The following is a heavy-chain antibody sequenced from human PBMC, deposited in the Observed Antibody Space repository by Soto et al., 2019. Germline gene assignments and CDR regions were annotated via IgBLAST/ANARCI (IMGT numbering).Heavy chain of an antibody. J-gene: IGHJ6*02. CDR3: ARGLPRNSYQYDV. V-gene: IGHV3-11*01. D-gene: IGHD5-18*01. CDR1: GFTFSDYY. CDR2: ISSSGYTI. Sequence: QVQLVESGGGLVKPGGSLRLSCVASGFTFSDYYMSWIRQAPGQGLEWVSYISSSGYTIYYADSVRGRFTISRDNTKNSLYLQMNSLRAEDTAVYYCARGLPRNSYQYDVWGQGTTVTVSS.